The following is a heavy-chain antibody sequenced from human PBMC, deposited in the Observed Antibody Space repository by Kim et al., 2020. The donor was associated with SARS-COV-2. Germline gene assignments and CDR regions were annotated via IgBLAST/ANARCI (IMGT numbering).Heavy chain of an antibody. CDR3: ASGEPHYYYYYGMDV. Sequence: GGSLRLSCAASGCTFSSYSMNWVRQAPGKGLELVSSISSSSSDIYYADSVKGRFTISRDNAKNSLYLQMNSLRAEDTAVYYCASGEPHYYYYYGMDVWGQGTTVTVSS. J-gene: IGHJ6*02. V-gene: IGHV3-21*01. CDR1: GCTFSSYS. D-gene: IGHD7-27*01. CDR2: ISSSSSDI.